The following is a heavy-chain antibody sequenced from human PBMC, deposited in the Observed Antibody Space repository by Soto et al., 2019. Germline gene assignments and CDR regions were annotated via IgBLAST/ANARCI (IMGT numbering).Heavy chain of an antibody. CDR3: AKPQSSSSSSNFDY. J-gene: IGHJ4*02. CDR2: INTNTGNP. V-gene: IGHV7-4-1*02. D-gene: IGHD6-6*01. CDR1: GYTFTSYG. Sequence: ASVKVSCKASGYTFTSYGMNWVRQAPGQGLEWMGWINTNTGNPTYAQGFTGRFVFSLDTSVSTAYLQISSLKAEDTAVYYCAKPQSSSSSSNFDYWGQGTLVTVSS.